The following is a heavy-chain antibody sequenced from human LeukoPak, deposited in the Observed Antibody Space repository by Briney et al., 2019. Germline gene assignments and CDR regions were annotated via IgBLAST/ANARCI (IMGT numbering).Heavy chain of an antibody. CDR2: ISTSSSFI. CDR3: ARNYDFWSSPRGYMDV. Sequence: GGSLRLSCAASGFTFSSHSMSWVRQTPGKGLEWVSSISTSSSFIYYADSLKGRFTISRDNARNSLYLQMNSLRAEDTAVYYCARNYDFWSSPRGYMDVWGKGTTVTVSS. CDR1: GFTFSSHS. V-gene: IGHV3-21*01. J-gene: IGHJ6*03. D-gene: IGHD3-3*01.